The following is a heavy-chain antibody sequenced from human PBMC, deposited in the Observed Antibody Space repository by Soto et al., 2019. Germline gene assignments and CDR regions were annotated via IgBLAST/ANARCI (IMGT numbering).Heavy chain of an antibody. CDR1: GYSFTSYW. CDR3: ARGDIVVVPAHNWFDP. Sequence: EVQLVQSGAEVKKPGESLKISCKGSGYSFTSYWIGWVRQMPGKGLEWMGIIYPGDSDTRYSPSFQGQVTISADKSISTAYLQWSSLKASDTAMYYCARGDIVVVPAHNWFDPWGQGTLVTVSS. CDR2: IYPGDSDT. D-gene: IGHD2-2*01. J-gene: IGHJ5*02. V-gene: IGHV5-51*03.